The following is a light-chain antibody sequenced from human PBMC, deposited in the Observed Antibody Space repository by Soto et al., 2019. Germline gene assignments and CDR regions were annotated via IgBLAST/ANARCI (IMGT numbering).Light chain of an antibody. V-gene: IGLV2-14*03. Sequence: ALTQPASVSGSPGQSITISCTGTSSDVGGYNYVSWYQQHPGKAPKLMIYDVSNRPSGVSNRFSGSKSGNTASLTISGLQAEDEADYYCSSYTTSSSVVFGGGTKLTVL. CDR2: DVS. CDR1: SSDVGGYNY. J-gene: IGLJ2*01. CDR3: SSYTTSSSVV.